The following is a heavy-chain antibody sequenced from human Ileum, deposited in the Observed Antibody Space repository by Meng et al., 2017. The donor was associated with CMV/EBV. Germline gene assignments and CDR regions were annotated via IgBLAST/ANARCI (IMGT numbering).Heavy chain of an antibody. CDR2: IKSDGIYT. D-gene: IGHD6-13*01. J-gene: IGHJ4*02. CDR1: GIFFSSSW. V-gene: IGHV3-74*01. CDR3: IRSGYMNARWDY. Sequence: VPLVEAAGGSVPPGVSLRRFRVPSGIFFSSSWMHWVRQVPGKGLVWVLRIKSDGIYTVYADSVKGRFAISRDNAKNTLYMQMNSLRVEDTAVYYCIRSGYMNARWDYWGRGTLVTVSS.